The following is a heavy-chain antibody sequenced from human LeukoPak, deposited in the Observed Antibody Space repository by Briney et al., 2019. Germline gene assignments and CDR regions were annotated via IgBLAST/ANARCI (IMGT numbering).Heavy chain of an antibody. J-gene: IGHJ4*02. Sequence: GGSLRLSCAASGFTFSNYWMSWVRQAPGKGPEWMGNIKEDGSETYYVDSVKGRFTISRDNAQNSLYLHMHSLRVEDTAVYYCARDPYVSNFDYWGQGILVTVSS. CDR1: GFTFSNYW. CDR2: IKEDGSET. D-gene: IGHD3-10*02. V-gene: IGHV3-7*03. CDR3: ARDPYVSNFDY.